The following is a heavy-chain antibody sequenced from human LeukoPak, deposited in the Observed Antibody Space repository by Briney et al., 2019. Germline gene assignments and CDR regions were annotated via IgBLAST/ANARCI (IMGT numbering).Heavy chain of an antibody. D-gene: IGHD3-10*01. Sequence: SETLSLTCTVSGVSISAYYWTWIRQPAGKGLEWIGRIYTSGITNYNPSLESRLTMSLDTSKNQFSLKLSSVTAADTAGYYCARAPGILLWFGPNAFDIWGQGTMVTVSS. V-gene: IGHV4-4*07. CDR3: ARAPGILLWFGPNAFDI. CDR1: GVSISAYY. CDR2: IYTSGIT. J-gene: IGHJ3*02.